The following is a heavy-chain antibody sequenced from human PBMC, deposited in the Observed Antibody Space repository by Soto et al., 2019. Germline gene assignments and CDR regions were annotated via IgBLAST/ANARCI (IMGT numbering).Heavy chain of an antibody. CDR3: ARGGYYYGSGSYEYYYYGMDV. CDR1: GYSFTSYW. J-gene: IGHJ6*02. V-gene: IGHV5-51*01. Sequence: GESLKISCKGSGYSFTSYWIGWVRQMPGKGLEWMGIIYPGDSDTRYSPSFQGQVTISADKSISTAYLQWSSLKASDTAMYYCARGGYYYGSGSYEYYYYGMDVWGQGITVTVSS. CDR2: IYPGDSDT. D-gene: IGHD3-10*01.